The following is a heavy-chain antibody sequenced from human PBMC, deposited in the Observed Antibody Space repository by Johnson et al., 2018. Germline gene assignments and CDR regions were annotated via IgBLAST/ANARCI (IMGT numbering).Heavy chain of an antibody. CDR2: INHSGSP. CDR3: ARGGYSYGNYYYYYYMDV. D-gene: IGHD5-18*01. Sequence: QVQLQQWGAGLLKPSETLSLTCAVSGGSFSGYYWSWIRQPPGKGLEWIGEINHSGSPNYNPYLKSRVTISVDTSKNQFSLKLSPVTAADTAVYYCARGGYSYGNYYYYYYMDVWGKGTTVTVSS. CDR1: GGSFSGYY. J-gene: IGHJ6*03. V-gene: IGHV4-34*01.